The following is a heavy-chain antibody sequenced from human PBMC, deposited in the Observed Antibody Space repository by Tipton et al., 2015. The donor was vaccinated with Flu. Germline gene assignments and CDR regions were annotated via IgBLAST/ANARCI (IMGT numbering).Heavy chain of an antibody. V-gene: IGHV3-74*01. D-gene: IGHD5-12*01. J-gene: IGHJ6*02. CDR3: ARDYSGYGARYGMGV. Sequence: SLRLSCAASGFTFSSYWMHWVRQAPGKGLVWVSRVNSDGSNTIYADSVKGRFTISRDNAKNTLYLQMNSLRVEDTAVYFCARDYSGYGARYGMGVWGQGTTVTVSS. CDR1: GFTFSSYW. CDR2: VNSDGSNT.